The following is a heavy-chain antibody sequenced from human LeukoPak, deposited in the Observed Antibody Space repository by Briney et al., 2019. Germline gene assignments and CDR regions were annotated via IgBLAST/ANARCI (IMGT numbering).Heavy chain of an antibody. D-gene: IGHD2-2*01. CDR1: GFTFSSYS. J-gene: IGHJ4*02. V-gene: IGHV3-21*01. CDR2: ISRSGSYI. Sequence: GGSLRLSCAASGFTFSSYSMNWVRQAPGKGPEWVSSISRSGSYIYYADSLKGRFTISRDNAKNSLFLQMNSLRAEDTAVYYCARGEGTSGPIDYWGQGTLVTVSS. CDR3: ARGEGTSGPIDY.